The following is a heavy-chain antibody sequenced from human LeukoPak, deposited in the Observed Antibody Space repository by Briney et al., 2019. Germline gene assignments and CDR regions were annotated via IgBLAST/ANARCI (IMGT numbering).Heavy chain of an antibody. V-gene: IGHV3-21*01. CDR1: GFTFSTYS. CDR3: ARAGSGGTFGT. CDR2: ISSSSTYT. D-gene: IGHD2-8*02. Sequence: PGGSLRLSCAASGFTFSTYSLNWLRQAPGKGLEWVASISSSSTYTYYADSVKGRFTISRDNAKNSLTLQMNSLRAEDTGVYYCARAGSGGTFGTWGQGTLVTVSS. J-gene: IGHJ5*02.